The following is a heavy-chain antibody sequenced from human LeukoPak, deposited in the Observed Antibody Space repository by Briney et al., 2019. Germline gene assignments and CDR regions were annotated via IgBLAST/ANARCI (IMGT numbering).Heavy chain of an antibody. J-gene: IGHJ4*02. Sequence: GASVKVSCKASGYTFTGYYMHWVRQAPRQGLEWMGVINPSDGTTTYEQKFQGRVTMTTDTSTSTAYMELRSLRSDDTAVYYCARNADEAYYYDSSGYPLLFDYWGQGTLVTVSS. CDR3: ARNADEAYYYDSSGYPLLFDY. CDR1: GYTFTGYY. CDR2: INPSDGTT. D-gene: IGHD3-22*01. V-gene: IGHV1-46*01.